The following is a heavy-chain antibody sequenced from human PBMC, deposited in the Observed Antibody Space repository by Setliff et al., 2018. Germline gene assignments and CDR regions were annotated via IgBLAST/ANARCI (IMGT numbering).Heavy chain of an antibody. V-gene: IGHV4-4*07. Sequence: SETLSLTCTVSGGSISNYYWSWIRQPAGKGLEWIGRIYTSGSTNYNPYLKSRVTMSVDTSKNQFSLKLSSVTAADTAVYYCARKGISALSGAFDMWGQGTMVTVSS. D-gene: IGHD1-26*01. CDR2: IYTSGST. CDR1: GGSISNYY. CDR3: ARKGISALSGAFDM. J-gene: IGHJ3*02.